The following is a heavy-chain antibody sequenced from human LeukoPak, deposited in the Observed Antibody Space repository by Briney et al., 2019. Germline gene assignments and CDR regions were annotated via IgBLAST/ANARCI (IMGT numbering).Heavy chain of an antibody. CDR1: GYTFTSYG. CDR3: ARDQAPFYDILTGYYSPYDY. Sequence: GASVKVSCKASGYTFTSYGISWVRQAPGQGLEWMGWISACNGNTNNAQKLQGRVTMTTDTSTSTAYMELRSLRSDDTAVYYCARDQAPFYDILTGYYSPYDYWGQGTLVTVSS. V-gene: IGHV1-18*01. J-gene: IGHJ4*02. D-gene: IGHD3-9*01. CDR2: ISACNGNT.